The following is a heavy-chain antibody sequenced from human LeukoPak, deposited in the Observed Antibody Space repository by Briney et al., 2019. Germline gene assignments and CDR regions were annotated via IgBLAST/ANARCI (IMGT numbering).Heavy chain of an antibody. CDR3: AKRGIVIRVILVGFHKEAYYFYS. CDR2: VSGSGGST. J-gene: IGHJ4*02. Sequence: GGSLRLSCVVSGITLANYGMSWVRQAPGRGVEWVTDVSGSGGSTNYADSVKGRFPLSRDNPRNAVYLQMNSLRAEDTAVYFCAKRGIVIRVILVGFHKEAYYFYSWGQGALVTVSS. V-gene: IGHV3-23*01. D-gene: IGHD3-16*01. CDR1: GITLANYG.